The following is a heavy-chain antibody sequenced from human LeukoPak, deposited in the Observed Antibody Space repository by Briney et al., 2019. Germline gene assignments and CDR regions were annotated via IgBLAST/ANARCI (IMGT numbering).Heavy chain of an antibody. D-gene: IGHD3-9*01. CDR1: GGSISSSSYY. V-gene: IGHV4-39*01. Sequence: SETLSLTCTVSGGSISSSSYYWGWIRQPPGKGLEWIGSIYYSGSTYYNPSLKSRVTISVDTSKNQFSLKLSSVTAADTAVYYCARHLGGDWLFHWGQGTLVTVSS. J-gene: IGHJ4*02. CDR2: IYYSGST. CDR3: ARHLGGDWLFH.